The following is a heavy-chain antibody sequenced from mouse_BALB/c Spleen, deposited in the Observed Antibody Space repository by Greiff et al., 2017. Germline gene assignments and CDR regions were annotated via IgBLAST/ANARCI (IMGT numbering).Heavy chain of an antibody. D-gene: IGHD1-1*01. CDR1: GFTFSSYG. V-gene: IGHV5-6*01. CDR2: ISSGGSYT. Sequence: EVQLVESGGDLVKPGGSLKLSCAASGFTFSSYGMSWVRQTPDKRLEWVATISSGGSYTYYPDSVKGRFTISRDNAKNTLYLQMSSLKSEDTAMYYCARHVGSSYYAMDYWGQGTSVTVSS. CDR3: ARHVGSSYYAMDY. J-gene: IGHJ4*01.